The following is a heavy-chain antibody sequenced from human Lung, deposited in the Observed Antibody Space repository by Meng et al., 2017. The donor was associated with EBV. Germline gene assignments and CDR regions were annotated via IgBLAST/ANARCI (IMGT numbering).Heavy chain of an antibody. CDR3: ARGATSVFDL. J-gene: IGHJ2*01. CDR1: GDSVSSSSAA. V-gene: IGHV6-1*01. CDR2: TYYRSKWYN. Sequence: QRKQSGPGLVKPSHTLPLTCVIPGDSVSSSSAAWTWISQSPSRGLEWLGRTYYRSKWYNDYAVFVKSRITINPDTSKNQFSLQLNSVTPEDTAVYYCARGATSVFDLWGRGTLVTVSS.